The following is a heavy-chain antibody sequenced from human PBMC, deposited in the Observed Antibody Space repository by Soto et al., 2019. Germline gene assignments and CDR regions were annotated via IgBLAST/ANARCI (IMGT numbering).Heavy chain of an antibody. CDR3: ARAWTATAGWANWFDR. D-gene: IGHD6-13*01. Sequence: QVQLQESGPGLVEPSQTLSLTCTVSGGSISGEGYYWSWIRQYSGRGLEWIGYIHYSGSTYYKPSLKSRVIISGDTSKTQFFLNLSSVTAADTAVYYCARAWTATAGWANWFDRWGQGTLVTVSS. J-gene: IGHJ5*02. CDR2: IHYSGST. V-gene: IGHV4-31*03. CDR1: GGSISGEGYY.